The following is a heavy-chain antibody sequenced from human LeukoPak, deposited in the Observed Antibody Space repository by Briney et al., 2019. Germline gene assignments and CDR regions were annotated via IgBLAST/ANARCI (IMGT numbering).Heavy chain of an antibody. CDR2: IRTNTHNYAT. Sequence: PGGSLRLSCAASGFIFSDSTIHWVRQASGKGLEWLGRIRTNTHNYATAYAASLKGRFTIFRDDSHNMAYLQLNSLKTEDTALYYCSRRGDYDFDYWGQGTLVTVSP. V-gene: IGHV3-73*01. D-gene: IGHD4-17*01. CDR3: SRRGDYDFDY. CDR1: GFIFSDST. J-gene: IGHJ4*02.